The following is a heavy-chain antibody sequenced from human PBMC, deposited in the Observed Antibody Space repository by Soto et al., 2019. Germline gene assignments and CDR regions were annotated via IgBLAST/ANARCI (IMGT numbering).Heavy chain of an antibody. CDR2: IWFDGSKK. D-gene: IGHD3-10*01. CDR3: ARGGRNLLFYKCFDI. J-gene: IGHJ3*02. Sequence: PGGSLRLSCAASGFPFSNYAMHWARQAPGKGLEWVAVIWFDGSKKYYGDSVKGRFTISRDNSKNTLYLQMNSLRAEDTAVYYCARGGRNLLFYKCFDIWGPGTMVTVSS. CDR1: GFPFSNYA. V-gene: IGHV3-33*01.